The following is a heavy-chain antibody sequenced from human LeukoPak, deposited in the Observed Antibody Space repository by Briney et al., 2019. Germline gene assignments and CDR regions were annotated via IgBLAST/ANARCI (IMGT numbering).Heavy chain of an antibody. D-gene: IGHD3-10*01. CDR1: GGSISSYY. V-gene: IGHV4-59*01. J-gene: IGHJ4*02. Sequence: SETLSLTCTVSGGSISSYYWSWIRQPPGKGLEWIGYIYYSGSTNYNPSLKSRVTISVDTSKNQFSLKLSSVTAADTAVYYCARGQYYYGSGSYYPTTYYFDYWGQGTLVTVSS. CDR2: IYYSGST. CDR3: ARGQYYYGSGSYYPTTYYFDY.